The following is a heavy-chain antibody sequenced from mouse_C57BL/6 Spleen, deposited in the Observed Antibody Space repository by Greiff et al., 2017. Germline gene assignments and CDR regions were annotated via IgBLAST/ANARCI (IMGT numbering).Heavy chain of an antibody. CDR2: IHPNSGST. V-gene: IGHV1-64*01. D-gene: IGHD1-1*01. CDR1: GYTFTSYW. CDR3: ATTVVAGDYAMDY. Sequence: QVQLQQPGAELVKPGASVKLSCKASGYTFTSYWMHWVKQRPGQGLEWIGMIHPNSGSTNYNEKFKSKATLTVDKSSSTAYMQLSSLTSEDSAVYYCATTVVAGDYAMDYWGQGTSVTVSS. J-gene: IGHJ4*01.